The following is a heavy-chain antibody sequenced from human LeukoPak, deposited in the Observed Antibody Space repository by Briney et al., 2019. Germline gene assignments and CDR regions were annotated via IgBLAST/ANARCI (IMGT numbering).Heavy chain of an antibody. CDR1: GGSFSGYY. CDR3: ARRNWNYENWFDP. D-gene: IGHD1-7*01. CDR2: INHSGST. J-gene: IGHJ5*02. Sequence: SVTLSLTCAVYGGSFSGYYWSWIRQPPGKGLEWIGEINHSGSTNYNPSLKSRVTISVDTSKNQFSLKLSSVTAADTAVYYCARRNWNYENWFDPWGQGTLVTVSS. V-gene: IGHV4-34*01.